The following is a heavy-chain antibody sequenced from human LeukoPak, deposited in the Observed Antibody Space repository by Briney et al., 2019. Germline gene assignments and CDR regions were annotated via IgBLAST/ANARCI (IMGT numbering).Heavy chain of an antibody. CDR1: GFTFSSYA. Sequence: GGSLRLSCAASGFTFSSYAMHWVRQAPGKGLEWVAVISYDGSNKYYADSVKGRFTISRDNSKNTLYLQMNSLRAEDTAVYYCTREGYSSSWSPGGHFDYWGQGTLVTVSS. CDR2: ISYDGSNK. V-gene: IGHV3-30*04. D-gene: IGHD6-13*01. J-gene: IGHJ4*02. CDR3: TREGYSSSWSPGGHFDY.